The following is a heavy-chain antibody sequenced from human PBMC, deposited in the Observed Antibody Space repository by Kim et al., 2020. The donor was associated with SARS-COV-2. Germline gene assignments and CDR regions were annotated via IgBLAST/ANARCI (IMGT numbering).Heavy chain of an antibody. CDR3: ARLPDITGWPFDA. D-gene: IGHD6-19*01. Sequence: SETLSLTCTVSVDSINSDYWTWIRQPPGKGLEWLAYFRYSGKTAYNPSLRSRVAISIDPSKSHFSLQLTSVTAADTAVCFCARLPDITGWPFDAWGQGVLVTVFS. CDR2: FRYSGKT. J-gene: IGHJ4*02. CDR1: VDSINSDY. V-gene: IGHV4-59*01.